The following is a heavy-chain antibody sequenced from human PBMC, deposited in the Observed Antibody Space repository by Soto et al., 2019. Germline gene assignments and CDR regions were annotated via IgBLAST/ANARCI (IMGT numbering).Heavy chain of an antibody. CDR3: GKDGQDWLIAHFKQ. J-gene: IGHJ1*01. V-gene: IGHV3-23*01. CDR1: GFTFSSYA. CDR2: ISGSGGST. Sequence: GGSLRLSCAASGFTFSSYAMSWVRQAPGKGLEWVSAISGSGGSTYYADSVKGRFTISRDNSKNTLYLQMNSLRAEDTAVYYWGKDGQDWLIAHFKQWGQGTRVPVSP. D-gene: IGHD3-3*01.